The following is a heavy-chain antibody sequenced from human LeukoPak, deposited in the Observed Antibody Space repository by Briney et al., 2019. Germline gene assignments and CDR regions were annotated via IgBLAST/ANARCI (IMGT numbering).Heavy chain of an antibody. CDR2: VYYSGST. Sequence: SETLSLTCTVSGGSISNYYWTWIRQPPGKGLEWIGYVYYSGSTNYNPSLKSRVTISVDTSKSQFSLKLSSVTAADTAVYYCVRDMTTVTTCYLQHWGQGTLVTVSS. CDR3: VRDMTTVTTCYLQH. J-gene: IGHJ1*01. V-gene: IGHV4-59*01. D-gene: IGHD4-17*01. CDR1: GGSISNYY.